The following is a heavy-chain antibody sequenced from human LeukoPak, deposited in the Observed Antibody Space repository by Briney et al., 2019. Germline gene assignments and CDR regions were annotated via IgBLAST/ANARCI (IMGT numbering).Heavy chain of an antibody. CDR3: ARGRRIAARHNWFDP. J-gene: IGHJ5*02. CDR2: INHSGST. D-gene: IGHD6-6*01. V-gene: IGHV4-34*01. CDR1: GGSFSGYY. Sequence: PSETLSFTCAVYGGSFSGYYWSWIRQPPGKGLEWIGEINHSGSTNYNPSLKSRVTISVNTSKNQFSLKLSSVTAADTAVYYCARGRRIAARHNWFDPWGQGTLVTVSS.